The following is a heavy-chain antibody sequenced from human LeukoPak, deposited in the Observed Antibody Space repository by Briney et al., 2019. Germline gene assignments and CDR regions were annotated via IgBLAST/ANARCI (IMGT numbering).Heavy chain of an antibody. Sequence: PGGSLRLSCAASGLSFSRSWIHWVRQAPGKGLVWVSRINTDGSHTTYADFVKGRFTTSRDNAKNTLYLQMNSVRAEDTAVYYCARDGSRDTASNTFDFWGQGTVVTVSS. CDR3: ARDGSRDTASNTFDF. D-gene: IGHD5-18*01. V-gene: IGHV3-74*01. J-gene: IGHJ3*01. CDR1: GLSFSRSW. CDR2: INTDGSHT.